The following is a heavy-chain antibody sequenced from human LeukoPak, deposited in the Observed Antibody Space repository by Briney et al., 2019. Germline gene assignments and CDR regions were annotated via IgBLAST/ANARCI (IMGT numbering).Heavy chain of an antibody. V-gene: IGHV4-34*01. CDR3: ARGVWAGYGHHRPLDY. J-gene: IGHJ4*02. D-gene: IGHD5-12*01. Sequence: PSETLSLTCAVYGGSFSGYYWSWIRQPPGKGLEWIGEINHSGSTNYNPSLKSRVTISVDTSKNQFSLKLSSVTAADTAVYYCARGVWAGYGHHRPLDYWGQGTLVTVSS. CDR2: INHSGST. CDR1: GGSFSGYY.